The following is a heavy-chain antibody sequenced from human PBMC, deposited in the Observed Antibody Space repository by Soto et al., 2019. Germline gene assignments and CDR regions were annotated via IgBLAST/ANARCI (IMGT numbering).Heavy chain of an antibody. Sequence: SETLSLTCAVSGGSIRSDDYYWSWIRQPPGKGLEWIGYIYYSGTSYYNPSLKSRLIISVDTSKNQFSLELTSVTAADTAMYYCARLFAYYDKEPGAFDIWGQGTMVTVSS. CDR2: IYYSGTS. CDR1: GGSIRSDDYY. CDR3: ARLFAYYDKEPGAFDI. J-gene: IGHJ3*02. D-gene: IGHD3-16*01. V-gene: IGHV4-30-4*01.